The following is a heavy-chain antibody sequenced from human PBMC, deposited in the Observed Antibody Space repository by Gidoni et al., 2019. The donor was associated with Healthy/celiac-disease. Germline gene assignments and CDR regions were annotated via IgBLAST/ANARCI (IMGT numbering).Heavy chain of an antibody. CDR2: ISYDGSNK. J-gene: IGHJ4*02. CDR3: AREAGYSYGYIAPLGYFDY. V-gene: IGHV3-30-3*01. Sequence: QVQLVESGGGVVQPGRSLRLSCAASGFTFSSYAMHWVRQAPGKGLAWVAVISYDGSNKYYADSVKGRFTISRDNSKNTLYLQMNSLRAEDTAVYYCAREAGYSYGYIAPLGYFDYWGQGTLVTVSS. CDR1: GFTFSSYA. D-gene: IGHD5-18*01.